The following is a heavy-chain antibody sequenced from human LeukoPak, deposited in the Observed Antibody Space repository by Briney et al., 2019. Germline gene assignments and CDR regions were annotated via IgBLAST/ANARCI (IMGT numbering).Heavy chain of an antibody. J-gene: IGHJ5*02. V-gene: IGHV4-34*01. CDR1: GGSFSGYY. CDR3: ARSPDTDPNWFDP. CDR2: INHSGST. Sequence: SETLSLTCAVYGGSFSGYYWSWIRQPPGKGLEWIGEINHSGSTNYNPSLKSRVTISVDTSKNQFSLKLSSVTAADTAVYYCARSPDTDPNWFDPWGQGTLVTVSS. D-gene: IGHD3-9*01.